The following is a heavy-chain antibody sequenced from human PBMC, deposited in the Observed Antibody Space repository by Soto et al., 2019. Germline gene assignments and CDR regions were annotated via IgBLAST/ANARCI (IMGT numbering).Heavy chain of an antibody. J-gene: IGHJ4*02. CDR3: ASTMPDRRYYFDY. V-gene: IGHV4-39*01. Sequence: SETLSLTCTVSGGSISSSSYYWGWIRQPPGKGLEWFGSIYYSGSPYYNPSLKSRVTISVDTPKNQFSLKLSSVTAADTAVYYCASTMPDRRYYFDYWGQGTLVTVSS. CDR2: IYYSGSP. D-gene: IGHD1-1*01. CDR1: GGSISSSSYY.